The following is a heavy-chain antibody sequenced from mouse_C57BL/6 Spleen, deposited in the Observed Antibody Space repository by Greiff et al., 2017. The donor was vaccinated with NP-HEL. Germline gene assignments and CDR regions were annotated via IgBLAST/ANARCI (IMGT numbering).Heavy chain of an antibody. CDR3: ARGYGNYEDYFDY. J-gene: IGHJ2*01. Sequence: EVQGVESGPELVKPGASVKMSCKASGYTFTDYNMHWVKQSHGKSLEWIGYINPNNGGTSYNQKFKGKATLTVNKSSSTAYMELRSLTSEDSAVYYCARGYGNYEDYFDYWGQGTTLTVSS. CDR1: GYTFTDYN. V-gene: IGHV1-22*01. D-gene: IGHD2-1*01. CDR2: INPNNGGT.